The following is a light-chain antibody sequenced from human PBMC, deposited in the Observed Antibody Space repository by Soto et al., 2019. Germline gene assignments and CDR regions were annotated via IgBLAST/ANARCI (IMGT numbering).Light chain of an antibody. CDR1: SSDIGDYNF. CDR3: SSYGGSNNYV. CDR2: EVS. Sequence: QSVLTQPPSASGSPGQSVTVSCTGSSSDIGDYNFVSWYQQHPGKAPKLMIYEVSKRPSGVPDRFSGSKSGNTASLTVSGLQAEDEADYYCSSYGGSNNYVFGTGTKVTVL. J-gene: IGLJ1*01. V-gene: IGLV2-8*01.